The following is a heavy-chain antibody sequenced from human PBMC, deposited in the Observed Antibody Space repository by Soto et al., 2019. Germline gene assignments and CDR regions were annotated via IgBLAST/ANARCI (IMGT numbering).Heavy chain of an antibody. Sequence: QVQLVHSGAEVKKPGSSVKVSCKASGGIFSTYAISWLRQAPGQGLEWMGGIIPIFGTPNYAQKFQGRGTITADESTSTAYMELSRLRSEDTAVYYCARDRDDYGSGNYYNRIDFWGQGTLVTVSS. V-gene: IGHV1-69*01. J-gene: IGHJ4*02. CDR2: IIPIFGTP. CDR1: GGIFSTYA. CDR3: ARDRDDYGSGNYYNRIDF. D-gene: IGHD3-10*01.